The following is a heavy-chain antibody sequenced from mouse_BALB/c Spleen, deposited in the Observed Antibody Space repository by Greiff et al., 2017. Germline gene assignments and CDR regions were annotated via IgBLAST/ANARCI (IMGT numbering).Heavy chain of an antibody. Sequence: EVKLMESGGGLVQPGGSLRLSCAPSGFTFTDYYMSWVRQPPGKALAWLGFIRNKANGYTTEYNATVKGRFTISRDNSQSILYLQMNTLRAEDSATYYCARDYYGSSYDYWGQGTTLTVSS. CDR1: GFTFTDYY. V-gene: IGHV7-3*02. J-gene: IGHJ2*01. CDR2: IRNKANGYTT. D-gene: IGHD1-1*01. CDR3: ARDYYGSSYDY.